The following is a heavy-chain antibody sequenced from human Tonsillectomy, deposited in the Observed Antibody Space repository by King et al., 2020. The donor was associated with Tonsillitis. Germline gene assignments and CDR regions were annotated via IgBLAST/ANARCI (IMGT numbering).Heavy chain of an antibody. CDR3: AKCPTKFYVSSGYWFGIWYFDL. Sequence: VQLVESGGGVVQPGRSLRLSCAASGFTFSSYGLHWVRQAPGKGLEWVAFISYDGSNKYYADSVKGRFTISRDNSKNTLYLKMNSLRAEDTAVYYCAKCPTKFYVSSGYWFGIWYFDLWCRGTLVTVSS. CDR1: GFTFSSYG. V-gene: IGHV3-30*18. J-gene: IGHJ2*01. CDR2: ISYDGSNK. D-gene: IGHD3-22*01.